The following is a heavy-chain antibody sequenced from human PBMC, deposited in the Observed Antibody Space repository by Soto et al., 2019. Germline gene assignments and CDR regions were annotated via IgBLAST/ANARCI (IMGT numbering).Heavy chain of an antibody. Sequence: QVHLVQSGAEVEKPGASVKISCKASGYTFIDYDMHWVRQTPGQGLEWMGIINPCDDSTTYAQKFQGRVSMTRDTSTSTVYMELSSLRSEDTAVYFCSIGRNGYNYLDYWGQGTLVTVSS. CDR3: SIGRNGYNYLDY. V-gene: IGHV1-46*03. D-gene: IGHD5-12*01. CDR1: GYTFIDYD. CDR2: INPCDDST. J-gene: IGHJ4*02.